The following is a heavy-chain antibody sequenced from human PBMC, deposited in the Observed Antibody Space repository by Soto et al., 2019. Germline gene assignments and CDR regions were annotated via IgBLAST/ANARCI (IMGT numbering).Heavy chain of an antibody. CDR3: AREGLADEDAFDI. V-gene: IGHV3-33*01. J-gene: IGHJ3*02. Sequence: GGSLRLSCAASGFTFSSYGMHWVRQAPGKGLEWVAVIWYDGSNKYYADSVKGRFTISRDNSKNTLYLQMNSLRAEDTAVYYCAREGLADEDAFDIWGQGTMVTVS. D-gene: IGHD2-15*01. CDR2: IWYDGSNK. CDR1: GFTFSSYG.